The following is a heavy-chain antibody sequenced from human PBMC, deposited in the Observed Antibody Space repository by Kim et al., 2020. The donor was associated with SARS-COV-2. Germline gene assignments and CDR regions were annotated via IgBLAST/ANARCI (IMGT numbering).Heavy chain of an antibody. CDR3: ARVSGYSSGWYGY. V-gene: IGHV4-34*01. D-gene: IGHD6-19*01. J-gene: IGHJ4*02. Sequence: NPARKSRVTRSVDTSKNQFSLKLSSVTAADTAVYYCARVSGYSSGWYGYWGQGSLVTVSS.